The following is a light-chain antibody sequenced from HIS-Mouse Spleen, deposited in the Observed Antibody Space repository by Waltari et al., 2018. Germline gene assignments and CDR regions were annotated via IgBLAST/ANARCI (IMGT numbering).Light chain of an antibody. CDR3: QQYGSSPRT. V-gene: IGKV3-20*01. J-gene: IGKJ1*01. Sequence: EIVLTQSPGTLSLSPGERATLSCRASQSVSSSYLAWYQQKPGQAPRLLNYGASSRATGIPDRFSGSGSGTDFTLTISRLEPEDCAVYYCQQYGSSPRTFGQGTKVEIK. CDR1: QSVSSSY. CDR2: GAS.